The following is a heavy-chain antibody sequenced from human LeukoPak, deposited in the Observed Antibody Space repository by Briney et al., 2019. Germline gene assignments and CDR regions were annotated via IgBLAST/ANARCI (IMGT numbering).Heavy chain of an antibody. J-gene: IGHJ4*02. CDR3: ARGAGFGELDS. D-gene: IGHD3-10*01. V-gene: IGHV4-59*12. CDR2: IFYSGST. CDR1: GGSISSYY. Sequence: SETLSLTCTVSGGSISSYYWSWIRQPPGKGLEWIGYIFYSGSTSYNPSLKSRVTISVDTSKNQFSLKLSSVTAADTAVYYCARGAGFGELDSWGQGTLVTVSS.